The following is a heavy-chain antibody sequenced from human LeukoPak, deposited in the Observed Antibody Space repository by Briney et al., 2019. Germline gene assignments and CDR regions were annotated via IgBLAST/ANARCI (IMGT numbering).Heavy chain of an antibody. D-gene: IGHD3-22*01. J-gene: IGHJ6*02. CDR3: ASYYDSTSGMDV. CDR2: ISGSSSYI. CDR1: GFTFSSYS. Sequence: PGGSLRLSCAASGFTFSSYSMNWVRQAPGKGLEWVSSISGSSSYIYYADSLKGRFTISRDNAKNSLYLQMNSLRAEDTAVYYCASYYDSTSGMDVWGQGTTVTVSS. V-gene: IGHV3-21*06.